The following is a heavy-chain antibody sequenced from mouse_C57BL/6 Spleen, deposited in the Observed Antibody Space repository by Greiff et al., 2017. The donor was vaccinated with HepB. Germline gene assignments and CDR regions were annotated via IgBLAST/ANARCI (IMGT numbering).Heavy chain of an antibody. D-gene: IGHD1-1*01. Sequence: EVKLVESGAELVKPGASVKLSCTASGFNIKDYYMHWVKQRTEQGLEWIGRIDPEDGETKYAPKFQGKATITADTSSNTAYLQLSSLTSEDTAVYYCARNHGSSSAWFAYWGQGTLVTVSA. CDR2: IDPEDGET. CDR3: ARNHGSSSAWFAY. J-gene: IGHJ3*01. V-gene: IGHV14-2*01. CDR1: GFNIKDYY.